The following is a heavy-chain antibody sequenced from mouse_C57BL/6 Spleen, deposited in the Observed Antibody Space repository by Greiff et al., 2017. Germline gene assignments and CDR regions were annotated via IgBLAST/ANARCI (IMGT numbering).Heavy chain of an antibody. CDR1: GYAFTNYL. D-gene: IGHD4-1*01. J-gene: IGHJ1*03. V-gene: IGHV1-54*01. CDR3: ARNWEGYFDV. CDR2: INPGSGGT. Sequence: VKLQESGAELVRPGTSVKVSCKASGYAFTNYLIEWVKQRPGQGLEWIGVINPGSGGTNYNEKFKGKATLTSYKSSSTAYMQLSSLTSEDSAVYFCARNWEGYFDVWGTGTTVTVSS.